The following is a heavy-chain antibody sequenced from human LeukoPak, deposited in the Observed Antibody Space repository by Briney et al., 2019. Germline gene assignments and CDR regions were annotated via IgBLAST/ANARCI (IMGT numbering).Heavy chain of an antibody. CDR3: TTDYGDSGYFQH. Sequence: GGSLRLSCAASGLTFKNAWMSWVRQAPGKGLEWIGRIKRKADGGTIDYAAPLKARFTISRDDSKNTLYLQMNSLKTEDTAVYYCTTDYGDSGYFQHWGQGTLVTVSS. D-gene: IGHD4-17*01. J-gene: IGHJ1*01. V-gene: IGHV3-15*01. CDR1: GLTFKNAW. CDR2: IKRKADGGTI.